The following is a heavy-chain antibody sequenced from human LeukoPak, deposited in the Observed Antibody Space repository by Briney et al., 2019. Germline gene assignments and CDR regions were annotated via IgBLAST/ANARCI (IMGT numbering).Heavy chain of an antibody. CDR3: ATSNHDEFYGDYGAFDI. Sequence: KPSETLSLTCTVSGGSISSSSYYWVWIRQPPGKGLEWIGSIYYSGSTYYNPSLKSRLTISVDTSKNQFSLKLSPVPAADTAVYYCATSNHDEFYGDYGAFDIWGQGTMVTVSS. D-gene: IGHD4-17*01. J-gene: IGHJ3*02. CDR2: IYYSGST. V-gene: IGHV4-39*01. CDR1: GGSISSSSYY.